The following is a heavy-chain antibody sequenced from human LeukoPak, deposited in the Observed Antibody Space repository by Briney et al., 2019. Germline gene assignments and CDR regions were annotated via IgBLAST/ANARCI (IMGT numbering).Heavy chain of an antibody. CDR2: ISGSSNTI. J-gene: IGHJ4*02. CDR1: GFPFISYS. D-gene: IGHD3-10*01. CDR3: ARETIRGVPYFDF. V-gene: IGHV3-48*01. Sequence: GGSLRLSCAASGFPFISYSMNWVRQAPGKGLEWISYISGSSNTIYYADSVKGRFTISRDNAKNSLYLQMHSLRAEDTAVYYCARETIRGVPYFDFWGLGTLVAVSS.